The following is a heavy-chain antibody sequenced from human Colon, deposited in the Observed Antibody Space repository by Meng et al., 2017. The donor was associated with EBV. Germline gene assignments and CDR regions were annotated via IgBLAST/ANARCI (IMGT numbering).Heavy chain of an antibody. V-gene: IGHV4-4*02. J-gene: IGHJ5*02. CDR1: GDSITSNAW. D-gene: IGHD4-17*01. Sequence: QVQLQASGQGLVKSSGTLPGHCAVSGDSITSNAWWSWVRQPPGKGLEWIGQIHHTGYSTFNPSLQSRVTMSVDKSKNQFFLTVRSVTASDTAVYYCARRDYGNYPLKSPWGQGVLVTVSS. CDR2: IHHTGYS. CDR3: ARRDYGNYPLKSP.